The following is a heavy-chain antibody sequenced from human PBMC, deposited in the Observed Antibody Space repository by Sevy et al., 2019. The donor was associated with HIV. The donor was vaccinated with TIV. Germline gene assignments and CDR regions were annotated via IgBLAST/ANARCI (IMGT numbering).Heavy chain of an antibody. CDR3: ARDQISNYCSSTSCQRPDY. J-gene: IGHJ4*02. Sequence: ASVKVSCKASGYTFTSYGISWVRQAPGQGLEWMGWISAYNGNTNYAQKLQGRVTMTTDTSTSTAYMELRSLGSDDTAVYYCARDQISNYCSSTSCQRPDYWGQGTLVTVSS. CDR1: GYTFTSYG. D-gene: IGHD2-2*01. CDR2: ISAYNGNT. V-gene: IGHV1-18*01.